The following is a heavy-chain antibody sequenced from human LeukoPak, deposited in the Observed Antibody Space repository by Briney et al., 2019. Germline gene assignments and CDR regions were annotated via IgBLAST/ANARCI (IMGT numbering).Heavy chain of an antibody. J-gene: IGHJ4*02. D-gene: IGHD3-9*01. V-gene: IGHV3-30-3*01. CDR1: GFTFSTYA. Sequence: GRSLRLSCAASGFTFSTYALHCVRQAPGKGLEWVAVISYDGNNKYYADSVKGRFTISRDNSKNTLYVQMNSLRAEDTAVYYCARAEGVTNWLFDYWGQGTLVTVSS. CDR2: ISYDGNNK. CDR3: ARAEGVTNWLFDY.